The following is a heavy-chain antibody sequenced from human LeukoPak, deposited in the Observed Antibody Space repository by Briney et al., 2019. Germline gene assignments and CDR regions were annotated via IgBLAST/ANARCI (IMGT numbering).Heavy chain of an antibody. D-gene: IGHD6-19*01. J-gene: IGHJ4*02. CDR2: ISSSSSTI. Sequence: PGGSLTLSCAASGFTFSSYSMNWVRQAPGKGLEWVSYISSSSSTIYYADSVKGRFTISRDNAKNSPYLQMNSLRAEDTAVYYCARDRNYSSGWYYFDYWGQGTLVTVSS. CDR1: GFTFSSYS. CDR3: ARDRNYSSGWYYFDY. V-gene: IGHV3-48*01.